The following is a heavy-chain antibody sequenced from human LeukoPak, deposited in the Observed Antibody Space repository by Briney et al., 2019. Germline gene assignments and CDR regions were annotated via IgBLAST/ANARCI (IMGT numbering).Heavy chain of an antibody. D-gene: IGHD1-26*01. CDR3: AKADAGWELPNNWFDP. CDR2: ISGSGGST. Sequence: GGSLRLSCAASGFTFSSYAMSWVRQAPGKGLEWVADISGSGGSTYYADSVKGRFTISRDNSKNTLYLQMNSLKAEDTAVYYCAKADAGWELPNNWFDPWGQGTLVTVSA. CDR1: GFTFSSYA. J-gene: IGHJ5*02. V-gene: IGHV3-23*01.